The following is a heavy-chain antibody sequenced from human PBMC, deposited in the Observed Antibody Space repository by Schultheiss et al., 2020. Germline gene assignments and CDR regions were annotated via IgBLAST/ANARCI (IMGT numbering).Heavy chain of an antibody. J-gene: IGHJ5*02. CDR1: GGSISNNHYY. D-gene: IGHD3-16*01. CDR3: ARGLGFGGA. V-gene: IGHV4-39*01. Sequence: SETLSLTCTVSGGSISNNHYYWGWIRQPPEKGLEWVGGIYYGGSTYYRPSLKSRVTISVDTSKNQFSLKLSSVTAADTAVYYCARGLGFGGAWGQGTLVTVSS. CDR2: IYYGGST.